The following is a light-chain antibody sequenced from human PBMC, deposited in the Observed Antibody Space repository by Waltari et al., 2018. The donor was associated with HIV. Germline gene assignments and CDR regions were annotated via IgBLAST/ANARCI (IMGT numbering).Light chain of an antibody. CDR3: QSTDFDGTWV. CDR2: KDI. V-gene: IGLV3-25*03. Sequence: SYDLTQTPSLSVSPGQTARINCSRGALPKKYSSWYRPKAGQAPVLLIYKDIERPSGIPERISGSGSGTGVTLTISGVQAEDEGDYFCQSTDFDGTWVFGGGTRLTVL. CDR1: ALPKKY. J-gene: IGLJ3*02.